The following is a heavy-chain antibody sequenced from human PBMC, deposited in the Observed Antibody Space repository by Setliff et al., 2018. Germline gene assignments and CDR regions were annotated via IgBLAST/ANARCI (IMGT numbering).Heavy chain of an antibody. J-gene: IGHJ5*02. CDR3: ARDPIAASGTFWFDP. V-gene: IGHV1-2*02. CDR1: GYTFSAYY. Sequence: ASVKVSCKASGYTFSAYYIHWVRQAPGQGLEWMGWINPHSGGTNFPQTFQGRVTMTRDTSINTAYMELSRLRSDDTAVYYCARDPIAASGTFWFDPWGQGTLVTVSS. D-gene: IGHD6-13*01. CDR2: INPHSGGT.